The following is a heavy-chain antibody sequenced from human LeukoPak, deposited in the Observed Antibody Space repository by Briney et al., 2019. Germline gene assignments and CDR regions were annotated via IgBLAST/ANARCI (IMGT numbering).Heavy chain of an antibody. CDR3: ARSSVSAYGTFDY. D-gene: IGHD3-22*01. Sequence: ASVKVSCKASGGTFGSYAISWVRQAPGQGLEWMGGIIPIFGTANFAQKFQGRVTITADESTSTAYMELSSLRSEDTAVYYCARSSVSAYGTFDYWGQGTLVTVSS. CDR2: IIPIFGTA. CDR1: GGTFGSYA. J-gene: IGHJ4*02. V-gene: IGHV1-69*01.